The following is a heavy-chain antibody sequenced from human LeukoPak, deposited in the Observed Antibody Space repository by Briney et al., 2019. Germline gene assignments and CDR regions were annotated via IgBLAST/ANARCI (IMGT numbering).Heavy chain of an antibody. CDR1: GGSIGTYY. CDR3: ARQSGYFDS. D-gene: IGHD3-3*01. J-gene: IGHJ4*02. Sequence: SETLSLTCTVSGGSIGTYYWSWIRQPPGKGLEWIGHIYYSGSTTYNPSLKSRVTISVDTPKNQFFLKLSSVTAADTAVYYCARQSGYFDSWGQGTLVTVSS. V-gene: IGHV4-59*08. CDR2: IYYSGST.